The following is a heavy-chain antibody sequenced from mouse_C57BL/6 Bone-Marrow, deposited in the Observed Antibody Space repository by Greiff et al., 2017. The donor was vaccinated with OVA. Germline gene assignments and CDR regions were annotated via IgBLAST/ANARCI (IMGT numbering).Heavy chain of an antibody. CDR2: ILPGSGST. J-gene: IGHJ1*03. V-gene: IGHV1-9*01. D-gene: IGHD1-1*01. Sequence: QVQLQQSGAELMKPGASVKLSCKATGYTFTGYWIEWVKQRPGHGLEWIGEILPGSGSTNYNEKFKGKATFTVDTSSNTAYMQLRSLTTEDSAIYYCASFFITTVVARYFEVWGTGTTVTVSS. CDR3: ASFFITTVVARYFEV. CDR1: GYTFTGYW.